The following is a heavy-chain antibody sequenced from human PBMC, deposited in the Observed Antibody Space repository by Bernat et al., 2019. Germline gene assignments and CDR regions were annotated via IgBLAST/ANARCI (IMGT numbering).Heavy chain of an antibody. CDR2: ISGSSDT. CDR1: GFTFSSYA. Sequence: EVQLVESGGGLVQPGGSLRLSCAASGFTFSSYAMSWVRQAPGKGLEWVSAISGSSDTYYADSVKGRFTISRDNSKNALYLQMNSLRAEDTAVYYCVKDPLMTTVTTEVGYWGQGTLVTVSS. V-gene: IGHV3-23*04. CDR3: VKDPLMTTVTTEVGY. J-gene: IGHJ4*02. D-gene: IGHD4-17*01.